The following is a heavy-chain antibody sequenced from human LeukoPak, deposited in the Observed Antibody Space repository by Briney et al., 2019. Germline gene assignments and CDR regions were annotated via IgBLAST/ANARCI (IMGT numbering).Heavy chain of an antibody. CDR3: ARDQRSESYYPWGWFDP. D-gene: IGHD1-26*01. CDR2: IYSDGST. V-gene: IGHV3-66*02. Sequence: GGSPRLSCAASGFAVSTNYLSWVRQAPGKGLEWVSVIYSDGSTYYTDSVKGRFTISRDNSKNTLYLQMNSLRPGDTAVYYCARDQRSESYYPWGWFDPWGQGTLVTVSS. CDR1: GFAVSTNY. J-gene: IGHJ5*02.